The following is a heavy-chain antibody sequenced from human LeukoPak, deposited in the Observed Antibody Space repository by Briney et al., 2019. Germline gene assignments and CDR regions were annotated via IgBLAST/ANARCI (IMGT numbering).Heavy chain of an antibody. V-gene: IGHV4-4*07. Sequence: SETLSLTCTVSGGSISSYYWSWIRQPAGKGLEWIGRIYTSGSTNYNPSLKSRVTMSVDTSKNQFSLKLSSVTAADTAVYYCARVAVTTYLYYYYYYYMDVWGKGTTVTVSS. J-gene: IGHJ6*03. CDR2: IYTSGST. D-gene: IGHD4-11*01. CDR3: ARVAVTTYLYYYYYYYMDV. CDR1: GGSISSYY.